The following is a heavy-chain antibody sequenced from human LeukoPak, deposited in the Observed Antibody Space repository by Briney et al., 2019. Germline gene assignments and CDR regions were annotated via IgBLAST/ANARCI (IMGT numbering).Heavy chain of an antibody. CDR3: ARGRNLEWFDY. Sequence: SETLSLTCTASGDSFRSYYWSWIRQPPGKGLEWIGYIYYSGSINCNPSLKSRVTISVDTSKNQFSLKLNSVAAADTAVYYCARGRNLEWFDYWGQGTLVTVSS. CDR2: IYYSGSI. CDR1: GDSFRSYY. J-gene: IGHJ5*01. D-gene: IGHD3-3*01. V-gene: IGHV4-59*01.